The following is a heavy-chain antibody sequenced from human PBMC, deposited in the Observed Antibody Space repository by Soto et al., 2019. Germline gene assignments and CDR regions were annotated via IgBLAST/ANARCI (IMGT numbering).Heavy chain of an antibody. CDR3: ARPFYISAALTLALDD. CDR2: INHSGST. V-gene: IGHV4-34*01. CDR1: GGSFSGYY. J-gene: IGHJ6*04. D-gene: IGHD6-19*01. Sequence: PSETLSLTCAVYGGSFSGYYWSWIRQPPGKGLEWIGEINHSGSTNYNPSLKSRVTISVDTSKNQFSLKLSSVTAADTAVYYCARPFYISAALTLALDDWGKGTAVTVSS.